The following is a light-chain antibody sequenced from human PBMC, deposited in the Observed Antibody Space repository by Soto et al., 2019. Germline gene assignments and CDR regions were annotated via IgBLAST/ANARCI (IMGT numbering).Light chain of an antibody. CDR2: DAS. J-gene: IGKJ1*01. CDR1: QSISSTH. CDR3: QQRSNWPRRWT. V-gene: IGKV3-11*01. Sequence: EIVLTQSPDTLSLSPGERATLSCRASQSISSTHLVWYQQKPGQAPRLLIYDASNRATGIPARFSGSGSGTDITLTISSLEPEDFAVYYCQQRSNWPRRWTSGQGTKVDIK.